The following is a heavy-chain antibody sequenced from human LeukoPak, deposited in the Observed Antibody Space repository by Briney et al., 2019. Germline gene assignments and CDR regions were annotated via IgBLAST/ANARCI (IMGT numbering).Heavy chain of an antibody. CDR1: GFTFSSYG. CDR2: IKQDGSEK. J-gene: IGHJ6*03. Sequence: GGSLRLSCAASGFTFSSYGMHWVRQAPGKGLEWVANIKQDGSEKYYVDSVKGRFTISRDNAKNSLYLQMNSLRAEDTAVYYCARIRIAAAGTLYYYYMDVWGKGTTVTVSS. CDR3: ARIRIAAAGTLYYYYMDV. V-gene: IGHV3-7*01. D-gene: IGHD6-13*01.